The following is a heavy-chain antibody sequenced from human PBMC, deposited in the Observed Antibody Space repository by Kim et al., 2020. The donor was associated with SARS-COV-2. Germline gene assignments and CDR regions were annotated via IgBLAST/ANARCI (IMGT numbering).Heavy chain of an antibody. Sequence: GGSLRLSCAASGFTFSSYAMSWVRQAPGKGLEWVSAISGSGGSTYYADSVKGRFTISRDNSKNTLYLQMNSLTAEDTAVYYCAKDPLPYDFWSGYYNYWGQGTLITVSS. CDR1: GFTFSSYA. CDR2: ISGSGGST. V-gene: IGHV3-23*01. D-gene: IGHD3-3*01. CDR3: AKDPLPYDFWSGYYNY. J-gene: IGHJ4*02.